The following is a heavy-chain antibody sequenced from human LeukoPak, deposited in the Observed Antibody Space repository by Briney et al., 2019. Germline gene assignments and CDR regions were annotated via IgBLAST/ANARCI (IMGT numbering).Heavy chain of an antibody. D-gene: IGHD4-11*01. J-gene: IGHJ6*03. V-gene: IGHV4-59*01. Sequence: SETLSLTCTVSGGSISSYYWSWIRQPPGKGLEWIGYIYYSGSTNYNPSLTSRVTISVDTSKNQFSLKLSSVTAADTAVYYCARTVSGDYYYYYMDVWGKGTTVTVSS. CDR2: IYYSGST. CDR1: GGSISSYY. CDR3: ARTVSGDYYYYYMDV.